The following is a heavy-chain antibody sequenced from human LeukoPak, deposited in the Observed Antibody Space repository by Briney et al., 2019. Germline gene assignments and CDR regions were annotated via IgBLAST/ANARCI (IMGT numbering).Heavy chain of an antibody. CDR3: AKDGDIVVVPAAIFVDY. V-gene: IGHV3-30*18. CDR1: GFTFSSYG. CDR2: ISYDGSNK. D-gene: IGHD2-2*01. J-gene: IGHJ4*02. Sequence: PGRSLRLSCAASGFTFSSYGMHWVRQAPGKGLDWVAVISYDGSNKYYADSVKGRFTISRDNSKNTLYLQMNSLRAEDTAVYYCAKDGDIVVVPAAIFVDYWGQGTLVTVSS.